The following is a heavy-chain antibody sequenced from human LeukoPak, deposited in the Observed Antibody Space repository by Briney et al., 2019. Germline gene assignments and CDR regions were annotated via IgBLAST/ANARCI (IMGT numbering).Heavy chain of an antibody. V-gene: IGHV1-46*01. D-gene: IGHD3-3*01. Sequence: ASVKVSCKASGYTFTSYYMHWVRQAPGQGLEWVGIINPSGGSTSYAQKFQGRVTMTRDTSTSTVYMELSSLRSEDTAVYYCARDKGSVLRFLEWLPRYFFDYWGQGTLVTVSS. CDR2: INPSGGST. CDR1: GYTFTSYY. CDR3: ARDKGSVLRFLEWLPRYFFDY. J-gene: IGHJ4*02.